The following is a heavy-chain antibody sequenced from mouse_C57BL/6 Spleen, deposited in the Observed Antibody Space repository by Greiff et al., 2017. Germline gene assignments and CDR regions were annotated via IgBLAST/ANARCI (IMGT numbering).Heavy chain of an antibody. Sequence: EVMLVESGGGLVQPKGSLKLSCAASGFSFNTYAMNWVRQAPGKGLEWVARIRSKSNNYATYYADSVKDRFTISRDDSESMLYLQMNNLKTEDTAMYYCVRHGPLNWDETFAYWGQGTLVTVSA. D-gene: IGHD4-1*02. V-gene: IGHV10-1*01. J-gene: IGHJ3*01. CDR3: VRHGPLNWDETFAY. CDR1: GFSFNTYA. CDR2: IRSKSNNYAT.